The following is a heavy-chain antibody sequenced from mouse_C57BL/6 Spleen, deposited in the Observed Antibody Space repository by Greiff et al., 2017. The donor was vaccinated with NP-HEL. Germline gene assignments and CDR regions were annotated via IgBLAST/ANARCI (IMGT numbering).Heavy chain of an antibody. CDR3: ARDPPNWAWFAY. J-gene: IGHJ3*01. Sequence: EVQRVESGGGLVKPGGSLKLSCAASGFTFSSYAMSWVRQTPEKRLEWVATISDGGSYTYYPDNVKGRFTISRDNAKNNLYLQMSHLKSEDTAMYYCARDPPNWAWFAYWGQGTLVTVSA. D-gene: IGHD4-1*01. CDR2: ISDGGSYT. CDR1: GFTFSSYA. V-gene: IGHV5-4*01.